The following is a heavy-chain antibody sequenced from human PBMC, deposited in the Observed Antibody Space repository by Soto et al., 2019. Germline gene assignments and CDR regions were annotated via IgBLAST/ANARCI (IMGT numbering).Heavy chain of an antibody. CDR1: GFIFSNYE. CDR3: ARERCSDWYFDL. V-gene: IGHV3-48*03. J-gene: IGHJ2*01. Sequence: EEQLVESGGGLVQPGGSLRLSCAASGFIFSNYEMNWVRQAPGKGLEWVSYISSSGSSIYYADSVKGRFTISRDNVKNSLYLQMNSLRAADTAIYYCARERCSDWYFDLWGRGTLITVSS. CDR2: ISSSGSSI.